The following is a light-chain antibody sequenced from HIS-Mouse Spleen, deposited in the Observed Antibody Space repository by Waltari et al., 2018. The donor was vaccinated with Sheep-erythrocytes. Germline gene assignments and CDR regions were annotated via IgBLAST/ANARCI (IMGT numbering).Light chain of an antibody. J-gene: IGKJ1*01. V-gene: IGKV1D-13*01. CDR1: QGISSA. CDR2: DAS. Sequence: AIQLTQSPSSLSASVGDRVTITCRASQGISSALAWYQQKPGKAPKLLIYDASSLESGGPSRFSGSGSVTDFTLTISSLQPEDFATYYCQQFNNYPRTFGQGTKVEIK. CDR3: QQFNNYPRT.